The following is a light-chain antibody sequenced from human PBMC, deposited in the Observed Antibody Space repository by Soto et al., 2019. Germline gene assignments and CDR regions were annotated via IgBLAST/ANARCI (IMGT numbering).Light chain of an antibody. Sequence: QSALTQPASVSGSPGQSITISCTGTGSDIGSYNYVSWYQHHPGKVPKFIIYDVTNRPPGVSDRFSGSKSGNTASLTISGLQAEDEADYYCNSYTSASTYVFGTGTKVTVL. CDR1: GSDIGSYNY. CDR2: DVT. V-gene: IGLV2-14*03. CDR3: NSYTSASTYV. J-gene: IGLJ1*01.